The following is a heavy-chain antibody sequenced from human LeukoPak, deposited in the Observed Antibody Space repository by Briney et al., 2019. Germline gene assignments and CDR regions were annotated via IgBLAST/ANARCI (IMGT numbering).Heavy chain of an antibody. V-gene: IGHV4-34*01. CDR1: GGSFSGYY. CDR2: INHSGST. J-gene: IGHJ4*02. CDR3: ARGTFPYDFWSGYSHYFDY. Sequence: SETLSLTCAVYGGSFSGYYWSWIRQPPGKGLEWIGEINHSGSTNYNPSLKSRVTISVDTSKNQFSLKLSSVTAADTAVYYCARGTFPYDFWSGYSHYFDYWGQGTLVTLSS. D-gene: IGHD3-3*01.